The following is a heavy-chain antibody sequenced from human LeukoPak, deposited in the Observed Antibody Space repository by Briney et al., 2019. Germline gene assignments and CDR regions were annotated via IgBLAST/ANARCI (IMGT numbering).Heavy chain of an antibody. CDR2: FDPEDGET. CDR3: VTVLVWYRLPNYDYYYLNV. V-gene: IGHV1-24*01. Sequence: ASVKVSCKVSGYTLTELSMHWVRQAPGKGLEWMGGFDPEDGETIYAQKFQGRVTMTEDTSTDTAYMELSSLRSEDTAVYYCVTVLVWYRLPNYDYYYLNVGGKETTVTVS. J-gene: IGHJ6*03. D-gene: IGHD2-2*01. CDR1: GYTLTELS.